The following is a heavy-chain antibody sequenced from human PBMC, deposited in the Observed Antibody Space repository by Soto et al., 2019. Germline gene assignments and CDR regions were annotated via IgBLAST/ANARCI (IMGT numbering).Heavy chain of an antibody. Sequence: GGSLRLSFAASGFTFGSYWMDWGRQAPGKGLVWVSRINGVGRSTTYADSVKGRFTIFRDNAANTIYLQMNSRRADDTAVYYCAKGRAPKQCVAPDYWGQGTLVTVSS. CDR2: INGVGRST. CDR1: GFTFGSYW. CDR3: AKGRAPKQCVAPDY. V-gene: IGHV3-74*01. J-gene: IGHJ4*02. D-gene: IGHD6-19*01.